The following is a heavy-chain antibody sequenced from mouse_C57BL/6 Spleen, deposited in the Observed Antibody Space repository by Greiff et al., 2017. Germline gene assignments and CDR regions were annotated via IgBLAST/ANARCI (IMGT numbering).Heavy chain of an antibody. CDR1: GYTFTSYW. V-gene: IGHV1-64*01. J-gene: IGHJ3*01. D-gene: IGHD2-4*01. CDR2: IHPNSGST. Sequence: QVQLKQPGAELVKPGASVKLSCKASGYTFTSYWMHWVKQRPGQGLEWIGMIHPNSGSTNYNEKFKSKATLTVDKSSSTAYMQLSSLTSADSAVYYCARVYDSTWFAYWGHATLVTVAA. CDR3: ARVYDSTWFAY.